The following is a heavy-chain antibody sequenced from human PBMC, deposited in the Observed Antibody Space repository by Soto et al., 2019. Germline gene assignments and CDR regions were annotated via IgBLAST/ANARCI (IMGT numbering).Heavy chain of an antibody. CDR3: AGDSRSSVDGMDV. CDR1: GGSISSGGYY. D-gene: IGHD3-10*01. V-gene: IGHV4-31*03. CDR2: IYYSGST. J-gene: IGHJ6*02. Sequence: SETLSLTCTVSGGSISSGGYYWSWIRQHPGKGLEWIGYIYYSGSTYYNPSLKSRVTISVDTSKNQFSLMLSSVTAADTAVYYCAGDSRSSVDGMDVWGQGTTVTVSS.